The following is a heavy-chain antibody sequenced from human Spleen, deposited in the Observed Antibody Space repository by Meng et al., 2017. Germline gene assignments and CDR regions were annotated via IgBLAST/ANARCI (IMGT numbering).Heavy chain of an antibody. D-gene: IGHD6-19*01. J-gene: IGHJ4*02. CDR1: GYTSASYG. V-gene: IGHV1-18*01. CDR3: VKHSSDWSLDS. CDR2: FVNNADT. Sequence: QGQLLQSGAEVKKPGASVWISCKASGYTSASYGISWFRQAPGQGLEWMGWFVNNADTYPAQKFQGRVTMTRDTHTSTDFMELRSLRFDDTAVYYCVKHSSDWSLDSWGQGTLVTVSS.